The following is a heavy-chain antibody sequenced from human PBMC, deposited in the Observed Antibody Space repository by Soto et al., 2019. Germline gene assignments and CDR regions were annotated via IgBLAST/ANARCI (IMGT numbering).Heavy chain of an antibody. V-gene: IGHV4-34*01. J-gene: IGHJ4*02. Sequence: SETLSLTFAVYGGSFSGYYWSWIRQPPGKGLEWIGEINHSGSTNYNPSLKSRVTISVDTSKNQFSLKLRSVTAADTAVYYCASFHDYSNNRIDYWGQGTLVTVSS. D-gene: IGHD4-4*01. CDR1: GGSFSGYY. CDR3: ASFHDYSNNRIDY. CDR2: INHSGST.